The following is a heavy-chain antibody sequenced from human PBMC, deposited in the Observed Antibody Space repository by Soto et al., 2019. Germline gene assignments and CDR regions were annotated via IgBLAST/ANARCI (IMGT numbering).Heavy chain of an antibody. J-gene: IGHJ3*02. CDR3: AREVAADGTCREDVFDI. CDR2: IIPIFSTT. CDR1: GGTFSNHA. Sequence: QVHLVQSGAEVKKPGSSVKVSCKAPGGTFSNHAINWVRQAPGQGLEWMGRIIPIFSTTNYAQKFQGRVTMTADESTITAYLELSSLKQDDTAVYYCAREVAADGTCREDVFDIWGQGTLGTVSS. V-gene: IGHV1-69*12. D-gene: IGHD6-13*01.